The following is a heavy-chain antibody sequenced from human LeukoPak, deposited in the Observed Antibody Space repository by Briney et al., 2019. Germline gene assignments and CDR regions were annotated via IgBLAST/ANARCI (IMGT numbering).Heavy chain of an antibody. CDR1: GGSISSYY. Sequence: PSETLSLTCTVSGGSISSYYWSWIRQPPGKGLEWIGYIYYSGSTNYNPSLKSRVTISVDTSKNQFSLKLSSVTAADTAVYYCARGKTYTIFGVVKGVDAFDIWAKGQWSPSLQ. D-gene: IGHD3-3*01. CDR3: ARGKTYTIFGVVKGVDAFDI. J-gene: IGHJ3*02. CDR2: IYYSGST. V-gene: IGHV4-59*01.